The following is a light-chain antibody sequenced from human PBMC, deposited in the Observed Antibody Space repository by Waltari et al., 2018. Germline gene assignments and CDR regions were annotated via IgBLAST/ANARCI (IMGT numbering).Light chain of an antibody. Sequence: QSALTQPASVSGSPGQSITISCTGANSDVGGYNYVSWYQQYPGKAPKLIIYDVTQRPSGISNRFSGSKSGNTASLTISGLQTEDEACYHCGSYTARSTYVFGTGTKVTVL. V-gene: IGLV2-14*03. CDR1: NSDVGGYNY. CDR2: DVT. CDR3: GSYTARSTYV. J-gene: IGLJ1*01.